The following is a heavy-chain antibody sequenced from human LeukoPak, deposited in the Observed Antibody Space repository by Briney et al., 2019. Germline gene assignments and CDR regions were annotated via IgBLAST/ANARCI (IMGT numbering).Heavy chain of an antibody. CDR3: AATLLWFGELFEY. D-gene: IGHD3-10*01. CDR1: GFTFSSYG. J-gene: IGHJ4*02. Sequence: GESLRLSCAASGFTFSSYGMSWVRQAPGKGLEWVSAISGSGGSTYYADSVKGRFTISRDNSKNTLYLQMNSLRAEDTAVYYCAATLLWFGELFEYWGQGTLVTVSP. CDR2: ISGSGGST. V-gene: IGHV3-23*01.